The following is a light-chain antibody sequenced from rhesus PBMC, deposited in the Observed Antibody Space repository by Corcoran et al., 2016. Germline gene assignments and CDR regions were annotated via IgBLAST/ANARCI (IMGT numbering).Light chain of an antibody. CDR2: KAS. J-gene: IGKJ2*01. CDR1: QSISSW. Sequence: DIQMTQSPSSLSASVGDTVTITCRASQSISSWLAWYQQTPGKSPKLLIYKASTLQSGVPSRFSGSGSVTDFTRTISSLQSEDVAPYDGQQYSSSAPYSFGQGTKVEIK. CDR3: QQYSSSAPYS. V-gene: IGKV1-22*01.